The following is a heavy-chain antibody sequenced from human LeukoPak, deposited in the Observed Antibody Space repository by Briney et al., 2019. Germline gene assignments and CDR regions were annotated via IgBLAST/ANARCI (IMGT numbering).Heavy chain of an antibody. D-gene: IGHD4/OR15-4a*01. Sequence: GGSLRLSCAASGFTFSSYAMSWVRQAPGKGLEWVSAISGSGGSTYYADSVKGRFTNSRDNSKNTLYLQMNSLRAEDTAVYDCARRNDFGAFDIWGQGTMVTVSS. CDR3: ARRNDFGAFDI. J-gene: IGHJ3*02. CDR2: ISGSGGST. V-gene: IGHV3-23*01. CDR1: GFTFSSYA.